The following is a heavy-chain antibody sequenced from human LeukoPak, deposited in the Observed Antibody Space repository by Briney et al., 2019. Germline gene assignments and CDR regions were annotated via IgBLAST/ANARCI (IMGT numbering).Heavy chain of an antibody. D-gene: IGHD2-15*01. CDR2: IYTSGST. V-gene: IGHV4-4*07. J-gene: IGHJ6*02. CDR1: GGSISAYF. CDR3: ARDGRSPNGYYAMDV. Sequence: SETLSLTCTVSGGSISAYFWNWIRQPAGKGLEWIGRIYTSGSTNYNPSLKSRVTMSVDTSKNQFSLKLSSVTAADTAVYYCARDGRSPNGYYAMDVWGQGTTVTVSS.